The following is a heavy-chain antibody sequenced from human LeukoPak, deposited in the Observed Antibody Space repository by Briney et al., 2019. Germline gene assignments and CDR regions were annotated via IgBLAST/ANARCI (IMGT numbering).Heavy chain of an antibody. CDR3: ARGGGEGFDY. V-gene: IGHV4-34*01. D-gene: IGHD3-16*01. J-gene: IGHJ4*02. Sequence: ASETLSITCAVYGGSFSGYYWSWIRQPPGKGLERIGEINHSGSTNYNPSLKSRVTISVDTSKNQFSLKLSSVTAADTAVYYCARGGGEGFDYWGQGTLVTVSS. CDR2: INHSGST. CDR1: GGSFSGYY.